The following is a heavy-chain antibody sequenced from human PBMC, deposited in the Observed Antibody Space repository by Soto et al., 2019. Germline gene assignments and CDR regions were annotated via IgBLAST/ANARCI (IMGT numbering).Heavy chain of an antibody. CDR2: IYHTGRT. D-gene: IGHD3-9*01. V-gene: IGHV4-4*02. CDR3: VRDEAHYDILTGSSLGRAFDI. J-gene: IGHJ3*02. Sequence: QVQLQESGPSLVKPSGTLSLTCVITNTSISSSNWWSWVRQAPGKGLEWIGEIYHTGRTNYAPSRKSRVTMSIDKSNNRSSLRLTSLTAADTAVYYCVRDEAHYDILTGSSLGRAFDIWGQGTMVTVSS. CDR1: NTSISSSNW.